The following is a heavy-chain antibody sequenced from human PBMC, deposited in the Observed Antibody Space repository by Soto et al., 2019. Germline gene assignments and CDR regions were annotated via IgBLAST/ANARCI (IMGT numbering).Heavy chain of an antibody. D-gene: IGHD3-3*01. Sequence: ASVKVSCKASVYTYPSYGISLVRQAPGQGLEWMGWISAYNGNTNYAQKLQGRVTMTTDTSTSTAYMELRSLRSDDTAVYYCARDRATIFGVVIIHLDYWGQGTLVTVSS. CDR1: VYTYPSYG. V-gene: IGHV1-18*01. J-gene: IGHJ4*02. CDR2: ISAYNGNT. CDR3: ARDRATIFGVVIIHLDY.